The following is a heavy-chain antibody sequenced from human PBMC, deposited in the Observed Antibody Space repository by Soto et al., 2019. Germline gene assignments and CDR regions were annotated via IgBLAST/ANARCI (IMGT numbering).Heavy chain of an antibody. J-gene: IGHJ6*03. D-gene: IGHD1-26*01. CDR1: GSAISSDY. CDR3: ARLSRMGSAYYYYYMDV. V-gene: IGHV4-59*08. Sequence: PSETLSLTFIVSGSAISSDYRSWIRQPPGKGLEWIGYIYYSGSTNYNPSLKSRVTISVDTSKNQFSLKLSSVTAADTAVYYCARLSRMGSAYYYYYMDVWGKGTTVTVSS. CDR2: IYYSGST.